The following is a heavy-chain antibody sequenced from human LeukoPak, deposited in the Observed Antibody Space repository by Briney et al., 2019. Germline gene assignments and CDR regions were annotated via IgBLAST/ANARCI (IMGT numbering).Heavy chain of an antibody. Sequence: GGSLRLSCAVSGFTLSNSWMHWVRQAPGKGLEWVSAISGSGGSTYYADSVKGRFTISRDNSKNTLYLQMNSLRAEDTAVYYCAKEVGATEVFDYWGQGTLVTVSS. CDR1: GFTLSNSW. J-gene: IGHJ4*02. D-gene: IGHD1-26*01. CDR3: AKEVGATEVFDY. CDR2: ISGSGGST. V-gene: IGHV3-23*01.